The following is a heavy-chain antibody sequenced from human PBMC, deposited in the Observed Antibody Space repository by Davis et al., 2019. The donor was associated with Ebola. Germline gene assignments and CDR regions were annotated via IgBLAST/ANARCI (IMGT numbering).Heavy chain of an antibody. D-gene: IGHD3-22*01. CDR1: SGSISTSNYY. V-gene: IGHV4-39*01. CDR3: ARHAPSITKTVVGNVDH. CDR2: ISYSGST. Sequence: MPGGSLRLSCTVSSGSISTSNYYWGWIRQPPGKGLEWVGSISYSGSTNYNPSLKSRVTMSVDTSKNQFSLKLTSGTASDTAIYYCARHAPSITKTVVGNVDHWGQGTLVTVSS. J-gene: IGHJ4*02.